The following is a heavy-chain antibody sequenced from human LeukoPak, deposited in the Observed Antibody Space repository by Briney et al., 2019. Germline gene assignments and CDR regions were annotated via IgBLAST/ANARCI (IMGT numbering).Heavy chain of an antibody. CDR3: ARDSVKYLYDSGGTHAGAFDI. CDR2: ISAYNGNT. D-gene: IGHD3-22*01. CDR1: GYTFTSYG. J-gene: IGHJ3*02. V-gene: IGHV1-18*01. Sequence: ASVKVSCKASGYTFTSYGISWVRQAPGQGLEWMGWISAYNGNTNYAQKLQGRVAMTTDTSTSTAYFWLRRLRSDDTAVYYCARDSVKYLYDSGGTHAGAFDIWEQGRMVTVHS.